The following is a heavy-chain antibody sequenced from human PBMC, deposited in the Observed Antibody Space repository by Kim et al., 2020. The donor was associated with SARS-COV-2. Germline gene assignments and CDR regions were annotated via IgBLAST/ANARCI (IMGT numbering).Heavy chain of an antibody. CDR1: GFTFGDYA. CDR3: AKGFDYYLYYGMDV. J-gene: IGHJ6*02. D-gene: IGHD3-10*01. CDR2: ISWNSGSI. Sequence: GGSLRLSCAASGFTFGDYAMHWVRQAPGKGLEWVSGISWNSGSIGYADSVKGRFTISRDNAKNSLYLQMNSLRAEDTALYYCAKGFDYYLYYGMDVWGQGTTVTVSS. V-gene: IGHV3-9*01.